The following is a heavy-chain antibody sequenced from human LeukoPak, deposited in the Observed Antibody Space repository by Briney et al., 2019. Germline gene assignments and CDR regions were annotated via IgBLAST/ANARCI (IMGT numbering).Heavy chain of an antibody. V-gene: IGHV3-30*02. CDR2: IRYDGSNK. D-gene: IGHD3-22*01. Sequence: GGSLRLSCAASGFTFSSYAMSWVRQAPGKGLEWVAFIRYDGSNKYYADSVKGRFTISRDNSKNTLYLQMNSLRAEDTAVYYCANVPPDNYYDSSGGAFDIWGQGTMVTVSS. J-gene: IGHJ3*02. CDR1: GFTFSSYA. CDR3: ANVPPDNYYDSSGGAFDI.